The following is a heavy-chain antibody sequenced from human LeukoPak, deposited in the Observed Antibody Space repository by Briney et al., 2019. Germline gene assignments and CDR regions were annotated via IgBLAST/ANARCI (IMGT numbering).Heavy chain of an antibody. V-gene: IGHV3-23*01. D-gene: IGHD3-22*01. Sequence: GGSLRLSCAASGFLFSRYWMSWVRQAPRKGLEWVSAISGSGGSTYYADSVKGRFTISRDNSKNTLYLQMNSLRAEDTAVYYCAKVRITMIVVDYFDIWGQGTMVTVSS. J-gene: IGHJ3*02. CDR3: AKVRITMIVVDYFDI. CDR2: ISGSGGST. CDR1: GFLFSRYW.